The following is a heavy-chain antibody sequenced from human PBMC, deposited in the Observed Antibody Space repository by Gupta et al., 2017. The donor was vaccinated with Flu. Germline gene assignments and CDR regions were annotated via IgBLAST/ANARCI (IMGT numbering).Heavy chain of an antibody. CDR3: AKSGIARDAFDI. J-gene: IGHJ3*02. Sequence: EVQLLESGGGLVQPGGSLRLPCAASGFTFSSHAMTWVRQAPGKGLEWVSAISGSGGSTYYADSVKGRFTISRDNSKNTLYLQMNSLRAEDTAVYYCAKSGIARDAFDIWGQGTMVTVSS. D-gene: IGHD6-13*01. V-gene: IGHV3-23*01. CDR2: ISGSGGST. CDR1: GFTFSSHA.